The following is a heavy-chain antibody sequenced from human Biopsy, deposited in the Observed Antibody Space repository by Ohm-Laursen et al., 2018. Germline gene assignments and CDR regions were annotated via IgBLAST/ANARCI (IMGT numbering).Heavy chain of an antibody. CDR1: GCSIISYY. J-gene: IGHJ5*02. Sequence: SDNLSLTCSVSGCSIISYYWTWLRQPPGKGLEWIGHVYNGGITNYNPSLKSRVTISKDSSKNQSFLQVNSVTAADTAVYYCARTPRDSFWSGSYKRGLWFDPWGQGTLVIVSS. D-gene: IGHD3-3*01. CDR3: ARTPRDSFWSGSYKRGLWFDP. CDR2: VYNGGIT. V-gene: IGHV4-59*07.